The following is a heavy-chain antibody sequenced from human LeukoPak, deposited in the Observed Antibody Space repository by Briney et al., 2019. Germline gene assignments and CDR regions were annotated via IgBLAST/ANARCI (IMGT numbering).Heavy chain of an antibody. V-gene: IGHV3-30*04. CDR1: GLTFSSFA. CDR2: ILYDGSNK. CDR3: ATSKYSGSY. J-gene: IGHJ4*02. Sequence: GGSLRLPCAASGLTFSSFAMHWVRQAPGKGLEWVALILYDGSNKYYAESVKGRFSISRDNSKNTLFLQMNSLRAEDTAVYYCATSKYSGSYWGQGTLVTVSS. D-gene: IGHD1-26*01.